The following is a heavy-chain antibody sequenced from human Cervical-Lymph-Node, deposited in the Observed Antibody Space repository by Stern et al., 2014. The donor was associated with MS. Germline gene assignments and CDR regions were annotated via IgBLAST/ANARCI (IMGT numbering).Heavy chain of an antibody. V-gene: IGHV1-2*02. CDR1: GYTFTDYF. J-gene: IGHJ4*02. CDR2: INPNSGGT. D-gene: IGHD3-10*01. CDR3: ARDSRGSGKQFADY. Sequence: VQLVHSGAEVKKPGASVKVSCKTSGYTFTDYFIHWVRQAPGQGLEWMGWINPNSGGTNYARNFQGRVTMTRDTSVTTAYMELTRLRSDDTAMYYCARDSRGSGKQFADYWGQGTLVTVSS.